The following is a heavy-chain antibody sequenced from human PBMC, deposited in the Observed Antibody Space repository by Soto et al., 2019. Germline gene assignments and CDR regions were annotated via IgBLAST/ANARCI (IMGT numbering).Heavy chain of an antibody. J-gene: IGHJ1*01. D-gene: IGHD5-12*01. V-gene: IGHV3-9*01. CDR2: ISWNSGSI. Sequence: EVQLVESGGGLVQPGRSLRLSCAASGFTFDDYAMHWVRQAPGKGLEWVSGISWNSGSIGYADSVKGRFTISRDNAKNSLYLQMNSLRAEDTALYYCAKDMSRLSTPGPLQHWGQGTLVTVSS. CDR1: GFTFDDYA. CDR3: AKDMSRLSTPGPLQH.